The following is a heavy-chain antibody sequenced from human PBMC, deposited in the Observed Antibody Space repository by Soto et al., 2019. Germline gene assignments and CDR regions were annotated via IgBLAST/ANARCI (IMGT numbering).Heavy chain of an antibody. Sequence: GGSLSLSCAASGFTFSSYSMNWVRQAPGKGLEWVSSISSSSSYIYYADSVKGRFTISRDNAKNSLYLQMNSLRAEDTAVYYCARGVGSGYYIWFDPWGQGTLVTVSS. J-gene: IGHJ5*02. CDR1: GFTFSSYS. V-gene: IGHV3-21*01. CDR2: ISSSSSYI. CDR3: ARGVGSGYYIWFDP. D-gene: IGHD3-3*01.